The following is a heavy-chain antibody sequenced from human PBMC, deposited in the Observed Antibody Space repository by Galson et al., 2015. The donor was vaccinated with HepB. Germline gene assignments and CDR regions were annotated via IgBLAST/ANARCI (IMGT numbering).Heavy chain of an antibody. J-gene: IGHJ4*02. D-gene: IGHD6-19*01. Sequence: SEPLSLTCAVSGGSISSGGYSWSWIRQPPGKGLEWIGSIYYSGSTYYNPSLKSRVTISVDTSKNQFSLKLSSVTAADTAVYYCARLSYSSGWLDYWGQGTLVTVSS. CDR3: ARLSYSSGWLDY. CDR2: IYYSGST. CDR1: GGSISSGGYS. V-gene: IGHV4-39*01.